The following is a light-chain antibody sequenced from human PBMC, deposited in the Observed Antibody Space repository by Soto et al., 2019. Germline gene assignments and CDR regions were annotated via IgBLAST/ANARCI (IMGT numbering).Light chain of an antibody. CDR3: RQRYNWPLT. CDR1: QSIGNS. J-gene: IGKJ4*01. Sequence: TVLTQSPATLSLSPGERATLSCKASQSIGNSLGWFQQKPGQAPRLLIYDAFNRATGIPARFTGSGSGSDFTLPISSLEPEDFGVYYCRQRYNWPLTFGGGTKVEIK. CDR2: DAF. V-gene: IGKV3-11*01.